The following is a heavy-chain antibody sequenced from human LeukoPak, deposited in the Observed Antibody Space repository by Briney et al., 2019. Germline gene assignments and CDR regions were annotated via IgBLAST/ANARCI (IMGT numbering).Heavy chain of an antibody. Sequence: GSLRLSCAASGFTFSNYWMHWVRQPPGKGLEWIGSMYSSGNTYYSPFLKSRVTISVNTSKNQLSLKLRSVTAADTAVYYCARHMLAAYYFDYWGQGALVTISS. CDR1: GFTFSNYW. CDR3: ARHMLAAYYFDY. CDR2: MYSSGNT. D-gene: IGHD3-10*02. J-gene: IGHJ4*02. V-gene: IGHV4-39*01.